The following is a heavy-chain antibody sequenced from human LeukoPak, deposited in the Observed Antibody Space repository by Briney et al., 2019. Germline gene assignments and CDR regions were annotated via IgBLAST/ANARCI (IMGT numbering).Heavy chain of an antibody. D-gene: IGHD3-16*02. CDR2: INHSGST. CDR1: GGSFSGYY. V-gene: IGHV4-34*01. CDR3: ASKPTRGLRLGELSPLGD. Sequence: SETVSLTCAVYGGSFSGYYWSWIRQPPGKGLEWIGEINHSGSTNYNPSLKSRVTISVDTSKNQFSLKLSSVPAADTAVYYCASKPTRGLRLGELSPLGDWGQGTLVTVSS. J-gene: IGHJ4*02.